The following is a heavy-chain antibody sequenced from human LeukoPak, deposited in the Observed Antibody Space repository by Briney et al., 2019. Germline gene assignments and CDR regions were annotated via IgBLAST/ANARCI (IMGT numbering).Heavy chain of an antibody. V-gene: IGHV3-74*01. D-gene: IGHD6-6*01. CDR3: ARVGRYSSSPI. CDR1: GFTFSSYW. Sequence: GGSLRLSCAASGFTFSSYWMHWDRQAPGKGLVWVSRINTDGSSTSYADSVKGRFTISRDNAKNTLYLQMNSLRAEDTAVYYCARVGRYSSSPIWGQGTLVTVSS. CDR2: INTDGSST. J-gene: IGHJ4*02.